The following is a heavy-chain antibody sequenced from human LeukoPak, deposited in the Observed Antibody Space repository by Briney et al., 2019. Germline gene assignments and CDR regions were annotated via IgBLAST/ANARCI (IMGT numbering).Heavy chain of an antibody. Sequence: PGGSLRLSCAASGFTFSSYAMSWVRQAPGKGLEWVSAITGGGVSTYYADSVKGRFTISRDNSKNTLYLQMNSLRAEDTAVYYCAKDGVQWIPYYFDYWGQGTLVTVSS. V-gene: IGHV3-23*01. CDR3: AKDGVQWIPYYFDY. J-gene: IGHJ4*02. D-gene: IGHD5-18*01. CDR1: GFTFSSYA. CDR2: ITGGGVST.